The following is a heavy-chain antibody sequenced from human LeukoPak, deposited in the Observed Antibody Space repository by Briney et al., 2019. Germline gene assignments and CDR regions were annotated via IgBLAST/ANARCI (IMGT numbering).Heavy chain of an antibody. CDR1: GGSISSSY. V-gene: IGHV4-59*01. J-gene: IGHJ5*02. Sequence: PSETLSLTCTVSGGSISSSYWNWIRQPPGKGLEWIGNIYNSGTTDYNPSLKSRVTMSMDTSKNQMSLKVTSVTAADTAVYYCARTIKSGNYYWFDPWGQGTLVTVSS. CDR2: IYNSGTT. CDR3: ARTIKSGNYYWFDP. D-gene: IGHD1-26*01.